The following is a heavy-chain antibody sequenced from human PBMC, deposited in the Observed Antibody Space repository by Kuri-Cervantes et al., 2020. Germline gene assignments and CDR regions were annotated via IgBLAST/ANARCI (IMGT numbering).Heavy chain of an antibody. CDR1: GGTFSSYA. CDR2: IIPIFGTA. J-gene: IGHJ4*02. V-gene: IGHV1-69*06. D-gene: IGHD6-13*01. CDR3: ARDMQSIAAAGTFGY. Sequence: SVKVSCKASGGTFSSYAISWVRQAPGQGLEWMGGIIPIFGTANYAQKFQGRVTITADKSTSTAYMELRSLRSDDTAVYYCARDMQSIAAAGTFGYWGQGTLVTVSS.